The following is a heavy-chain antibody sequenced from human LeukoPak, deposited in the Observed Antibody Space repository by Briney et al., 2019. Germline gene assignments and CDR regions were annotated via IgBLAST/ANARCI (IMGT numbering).Heavy chain of an antibody. J-gene: IGHJ3*02. D-gene: IGHD2-8*02. CDR1: GYTFTSYY. Sequence: ASVKVSCKASGYTFTSYYMHWVRQAPGQGLEWMGIINPSGGSTSYAQKFQGRVTMTRDTSTSTVYMELSSLRSEDTAVYYCARDSGGIGPPNAFDIWGQGTMVTVSS. V-gene: IGHV1-46*01. CDR3: ARDSGGIGPPNAFDI. CDR2: INPSGGST.